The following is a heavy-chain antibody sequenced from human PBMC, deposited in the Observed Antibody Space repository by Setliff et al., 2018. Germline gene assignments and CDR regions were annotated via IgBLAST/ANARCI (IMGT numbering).Heavy chain of an antibody. CDR2: IVVGSGNT. CDR3: AAGLWFGELLYWANLDY. Sequence: SVKVSCKASGFTFTGSAVQWVRQARGQRLEWIGWIVVGSGNTNYAQKFQERVTITRDMSTSTAYMELSSLRSEDTAVYYCAAGLWFGELLYWANLDYWGQGTLVTVSS. D-gene: IGHD3-10*01. CDR1: GFTFTGSA. J-gene: IGHJ4*02. V-gene: IGHV1-58*01.